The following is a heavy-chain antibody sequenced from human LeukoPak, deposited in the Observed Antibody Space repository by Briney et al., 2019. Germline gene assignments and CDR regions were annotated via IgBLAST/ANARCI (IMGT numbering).Heavy chain of an antibody. J-gene: IGHJ4*02. CDR1: GFTFSSYW. V-gene: IGHV3-7*01. CDR2: IKQDGSEK. D-gene: IGHD2-15*01. CDR3: ARGSATAGLDY. Sequence: GGSLRLSCAASGFTFSSYWMSWVRQAPGKGLEWEANIKQDGSEKYYVDSVKGRFTTSRDNAKNSLYLQMNSLRAEDTAVYYCARGSATAGLDYWGQGTLVTVSS.